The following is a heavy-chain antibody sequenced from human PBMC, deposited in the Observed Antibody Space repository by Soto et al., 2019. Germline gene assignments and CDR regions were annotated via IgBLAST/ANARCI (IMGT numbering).Heavy chain of an antibody. CDR2: SRDKAQGYST. CDR1: GFTLSDHY. J-gene: IGHJ4*02. CDR3: ISHSPEDMIRT. Sequence: EVQLVESGGGLVQPGGSLRLSCAGSGFTLSDHYIDWVRQAPGKGLEWVGRSRDKAQGYSTAYAASVKGRFTTSRDESKNTAFLQMNSLNTEDTAVYYCISHSPEDMIRTWGQGTLVTVSS. D-gene: IGHD2-15*01. V-gene: IGHV3-72*01.